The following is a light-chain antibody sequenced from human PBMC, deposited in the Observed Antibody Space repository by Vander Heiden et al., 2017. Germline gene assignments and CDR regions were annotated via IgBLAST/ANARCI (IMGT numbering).Light chain of an antibody. CDR2: SNN. Sequence: QSVLTQPPSASGTPGQRVTISCSGSSSNIGSNSVNWYRQLPGTAPNLLIYSNNQRPSGVPDRFSGSKSGTSASLAISGLQSEDEADYYCAAWDDSLNGPVFGGGTKLTVL. CDR3: AAWDDSLNGPV. J-gene: IGLJ2*01. V-gene: IGLV1-44*01. CDR1: SSNIGSNS.